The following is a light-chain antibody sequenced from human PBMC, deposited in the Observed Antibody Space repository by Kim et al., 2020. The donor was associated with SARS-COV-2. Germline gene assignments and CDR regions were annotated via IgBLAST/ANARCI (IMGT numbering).Light chain of an antibody. CDR3: QCYDSSNQV. J-gene: IGLJ3*02. V-gene: IGLV6-57*01. CDR1: SGSIASNY. CDR2: EDN. Sequence: NFMLTQPHSVSESPGKTVTISCTRSSGSIASNYVQWYQQRPGSSPTTVIYEDNQRPSGVPDRFSGSIDRSSNSASLTISGLQTEDEADYYCQCYDSSNQVFGGGTKVTVL.